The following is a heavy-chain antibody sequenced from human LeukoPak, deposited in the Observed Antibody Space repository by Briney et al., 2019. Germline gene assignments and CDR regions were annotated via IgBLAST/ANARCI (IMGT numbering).Heavy chain of an antibody. J-gene: IGHJ4*02. CDR2: ISYDGSNK. CDR3: AKEVSGWGDGFDY. Sequence: GGSLRLSCAASGFTFSSYGMHWVRQAPGKGLEWVAIISYDGSNKHYADSVKGRITISRDNSKNTLYLQMNSLRAEDTALYYCAKEVSGWGDGFDYWGQGTLVTVSS. V-gene: IGHV3-30*18. D-gene: IGHD6-19*01. CDR1: GFTFSSYG.